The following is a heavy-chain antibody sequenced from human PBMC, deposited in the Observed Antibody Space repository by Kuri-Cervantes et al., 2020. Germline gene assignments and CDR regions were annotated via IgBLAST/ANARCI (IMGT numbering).Heavy chain of an antibody. CDR2: IYPGDSES. D-gene: IGHD4-23*01. CDR1: GYSFTNYW. Sequence: GESLKISCRGSGYSFTNYWIGWVRQMPGKGLEWMGIIYPGDSESRYSPSFRGQVIISADKSISTAYLQWSSLRASDTAMYYCARAPDYGGNSGAFDIWGQGTMVNVSS. J-gene: IGHJ3*02. V-gene: IGHV5-51*01. CDR3: ARAPDYGGNSGAFDI.